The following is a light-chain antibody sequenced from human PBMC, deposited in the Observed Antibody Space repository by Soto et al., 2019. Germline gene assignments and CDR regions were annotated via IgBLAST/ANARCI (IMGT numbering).Light chain of an antibody. J-gene: IGKJ4*01. CDR2: AAS. CDR3: QQLNSYPLT. CDR1: QGISSY. Sequence: DIQLTQSPSFLSASVGDRVTITCRASQGISSYLAWYQQKPGKAPRLLIYAASTLQSGVPSRFSGSGSGTEFTLTISSLRPEDFATYYCQQLNSYPLTFGGGTKVDIK. V-gene: IGKV1-9*01.